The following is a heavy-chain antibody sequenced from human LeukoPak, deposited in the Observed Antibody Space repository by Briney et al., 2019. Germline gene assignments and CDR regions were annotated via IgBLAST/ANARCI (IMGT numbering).Heavy chain of an antibody. J-gene: IGHJ3*02. CDR2: IHYSGNT. CDR3: ARDVRYHFDAFDI. V-gene: IGHV4-59*01. D-gene: IGHD2-2*01. CDR1: GGSISSSY. Sequence: SETLSLTCTVSGGSISSSYWSWIRQPPGKGLEWIGYIHYSGNTNCNPSLKSRVTISVDTSKNQFSLKLSSVTAADTGVYYCARDVRYHFDAFDIWGQGTMVTVSS.